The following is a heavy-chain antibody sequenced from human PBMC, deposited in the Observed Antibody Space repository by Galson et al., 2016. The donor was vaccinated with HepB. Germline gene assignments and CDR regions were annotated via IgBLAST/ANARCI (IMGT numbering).Heavy chain of an antibody. D-gene: IGHD1-1*01. CDR3: ARESDEPGRPWGFHP. CDR1: GFTFSSAW. V-gene: IGHV3-15*07. J-gene: IGHJ5*02. Sequence: SLRLSCAVSGFTFSSAWMNWVRQAPGKGLEWVGRIKSKADGGTTDYAAPVKGRFTISRDDSKNTLYLQMNSLRVEDTAVYYCARESDEPGRPWGFHPWGQGTLVTVSS. CDR2: IKSKADGGTT.